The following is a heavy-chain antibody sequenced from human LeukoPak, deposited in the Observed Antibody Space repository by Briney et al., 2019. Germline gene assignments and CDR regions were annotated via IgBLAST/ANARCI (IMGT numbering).Heavy chain of an antibody. Sequence: SETLSLTCTVSGGSISSSSYYWGWIRQPPGKGLEWIGSIYYSGSTYYNPSLKSRVTISVDTSKNQFSLKLSSVTAADTAVYYCARVSGVYVWGSYPHSGFDYWGQGTLVTVSS. CDR3: ARVSGVYVWGSYPHSGFDY. CDR1: GGSISSSSYY. CDR2: IYYSGST. D-gene: IGHD3-16*02. V-gene: IGHV4-39*07. J-gene: IGHJ4*02.